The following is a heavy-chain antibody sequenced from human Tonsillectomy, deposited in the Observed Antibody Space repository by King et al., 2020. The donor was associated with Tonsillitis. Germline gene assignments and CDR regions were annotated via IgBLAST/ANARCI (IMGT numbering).Heavy chain of an antibody. V-gene: IGHV4-34*01. J-gene: IGHJ4*02. CDR1: GGSFSGYY. D-gene: IGHD4-17*01. CDR3: ARETTVTNAVDY. CDR2: INHSGST. Sequence: VQLQQWGAGLLKPSETLSLTCAVYGGSFSGYYWSWTRQPPGKGLEWIGEINHSGSTNYNPSLKSRVTISVDTSKNQFSLKLSSVTAADTAVYYCARETTVTNAVDYWGQGTLVTVSS.